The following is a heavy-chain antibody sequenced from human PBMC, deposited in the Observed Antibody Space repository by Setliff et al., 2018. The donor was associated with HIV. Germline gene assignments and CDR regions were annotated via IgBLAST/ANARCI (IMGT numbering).Heavy chain of an antibody. J-gene: IGHJ5*02. Sequence: SSETLSLTCAVYGGSFSDYYWSWIHQPPGKGLEWIGEINHSGSTNYNPSLKSRVTISVDTSKNQFSLKLSSVTAADTAVYYCARGGRSLAAQTWFDPWGQGTLVTVSS. CDR2: INHSGST. D-gene: IGHD6-6*01. CDR3: ARGGRSLAAQTWFDP. V-gene: IGHV4-34*01. CDR1: GGSFSDYY.